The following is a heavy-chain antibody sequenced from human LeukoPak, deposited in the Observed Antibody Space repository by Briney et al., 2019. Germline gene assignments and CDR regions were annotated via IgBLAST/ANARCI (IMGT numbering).Heavy chain of an antibody. D-gene: IGHD2-2*01. CDR3: AGDLSSCSTSCVNWFDP. CDR1: GYTFTSYG. Sequence: ASVKLSCEASGYTFTSYGISWVRQAPGQGLEWMRGISPYKGNTIYAQELQGRVTMTTDTSTRTAYMELRSLRPDDTAVYYCAGDLSSCSTSCVNWFDPWGQGTLVTVSS. J-gene: IGHJ5*02. V-gene: IGHV1-18*01. CDR2: ISPYKGNT.